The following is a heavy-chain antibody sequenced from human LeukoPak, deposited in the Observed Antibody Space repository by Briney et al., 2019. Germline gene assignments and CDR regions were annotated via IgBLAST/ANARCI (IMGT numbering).Heavy chain of an antibody. CDR1: GGSFSGYY. J-gene: IGHJ4*02. CDR3: ARSRMWQWWGYFDY. V-gene: IGHV4-34*01. Sequence: SESLSLTCAVYGGSFSGYYWSWIRQPAGNGLEWIGEINHSGSTNYNPSLKSRVTISVDTSKNQFSLKLSSVTAADTAVYYCARSRMWQWWGYFDYWGQGTLVTVSS. D-gene: IGHD2-15*01. CDR2: INHSGST.